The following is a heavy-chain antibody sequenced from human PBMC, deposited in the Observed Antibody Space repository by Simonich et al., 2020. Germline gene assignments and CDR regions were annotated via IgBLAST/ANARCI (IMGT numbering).Heavy chain of an antibody. CDR3: ARHAGFAFDI. CDR2: IYYSGST. Sequence: QLQLQESGPGLVKPSETLSLTCTVSGGSISSRSYYWGWIRQPPGKGLEWIGSIYYSGSTYSNPPLKSRVPITVDTSKNQFSLKLSSVTAADTAVYYCARHAGFAFDIWGQGTMVTVSS. CDR1: GGSISSRSYY. J-gene: IGHJ3*02. D-gene: IGHD6-13*01. V-gene: IGHV4-39*01.